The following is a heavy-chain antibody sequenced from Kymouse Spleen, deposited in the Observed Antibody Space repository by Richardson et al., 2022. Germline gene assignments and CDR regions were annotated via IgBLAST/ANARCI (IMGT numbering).Heavy chain of an antibody. CDR2: INHSGST. D-gene: IGHD3-3*01. Sequence: QVQLQQWGAGLLKPSETLSLTCAVYGGSFSGYYWSWIRQPPGKGLEWIGEINHSGSTNYNPSLKSRVTISVDTSKNQFSLKLSSVTAADTAVYYCARVGITIFGVVYYGMDVWGQGTTVTVSS. J-gene: IGHJ6*02. V-gene: IGHV4-34*01. CDR1: GGSFSGYY. CDR3: ARVGITIFGVVYYGMDV.